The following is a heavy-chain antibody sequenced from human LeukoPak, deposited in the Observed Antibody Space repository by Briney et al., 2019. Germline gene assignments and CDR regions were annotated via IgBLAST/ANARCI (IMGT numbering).Heavy chain of an antibody. Sequence: PGGSLRLSCAASRFTFNSYGMHWVRQAPGKGLEWVAVISYDGSNKYYADSVKGRFTISTDNSKNTLYLQMNSLRAEATAVYYCANGMAVAAFDYWGQGTLVTVSS. CDR1: RFTFNSYG. D-gene: IGHD6-19*01. CDR2: ISYDGSNK. CDR3: ANGMAVAAFDY. V-gene: IGHV3-30*18. J-gene: IGHJ4*02.